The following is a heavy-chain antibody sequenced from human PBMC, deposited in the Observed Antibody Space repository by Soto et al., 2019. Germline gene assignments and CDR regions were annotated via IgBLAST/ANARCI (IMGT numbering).Heavy chain of an antibody. CDR3: WADRAYGEASVPYS. CDR2: ISYDGGLQ. CDR1: GFTFTSYG. Sequence: QAHLVESGGGVVQPGRSLRLSCAASGFTFTSYGMHWVRQAPGTRLEWVAVISYDGGLQHYADSVKGRFTISRDNSKNNMLLQKNSLRAADTAVYYCWADRAYGEASVPYSWGPGTLVSVSS. J-gene: IGHJ4*02. D-gene: IGHD2-21*01. V-gene: IGHV3-30*03.